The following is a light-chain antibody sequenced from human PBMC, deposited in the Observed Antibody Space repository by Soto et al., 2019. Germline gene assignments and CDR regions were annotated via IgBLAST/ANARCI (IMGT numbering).Light chain of an antibody. Sequence: ARATSTCGASQTIGSWLAWYQQRPGKPPKLLIYKASTLASGVPSRFSGSGSGTEFTLTISSLQPDDFATYYCQQYHSYSGAFGQGTKVDIK. CDR3: QQYHSYSGA. CDR2: KAS. J-gene: IGKJ1*01. V-gene: IGKV1-5*03. CDR1: QTIGSW.